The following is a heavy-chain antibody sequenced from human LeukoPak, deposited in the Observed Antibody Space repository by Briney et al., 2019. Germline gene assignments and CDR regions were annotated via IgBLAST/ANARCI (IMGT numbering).Heavy chain of an antibody. J-gene: IGHJ4*02. CDR1: GFTVSSNY. V-gene: IGHV3-66*01. CDR3: ARDRADGYNYGDYFDN. CDR2: IYGSSRT. D-gene: IGHD5-18*01. Sequence: GGSLRLSCAASGFTVSSNYMSWVRQAAGKGLEWVSVIYGSSRTYYADSVKGRFTISRDNSKNTVYLQMDSLRAEDTAVYYCARDRADGYNYGDYFDNWGQGTLVTVSS.